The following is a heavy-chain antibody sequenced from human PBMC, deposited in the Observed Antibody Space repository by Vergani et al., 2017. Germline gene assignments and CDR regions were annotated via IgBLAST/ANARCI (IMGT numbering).Heavy chain of an antibody. CDR1: GGSISSSSYY. D-gene: IGHD3-3*01. V-gene: IGHV4-39*07. CDR3: ARDTIFGAGYYYMDV. Sequence: QLQLQESGPGLVKPSETLSLTCTVSGGSISSSSYYWGWIRQPPGKGLEWIVEINHSGSTNYNPSLKSRVTISVDTSKNQFSLKLSSVTAADTAVYYCARDTIFGAGYYYMDVWGKGTTVTVSS. J-gene: IGHJ6*03. CDR2: INHSGST.